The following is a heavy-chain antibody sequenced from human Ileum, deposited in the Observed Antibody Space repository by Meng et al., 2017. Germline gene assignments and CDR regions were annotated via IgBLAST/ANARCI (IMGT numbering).Heavy chain of an antibody. CDR1: NGSLTNVNNY. Sequence: QVQLQESCPVLLKPSQTLSLPCSVSNGSLTNVNNYWNRIRQAPGQALEHIGYIYYDGSSYATPSLKSRVTMSIDTSTNQFSLRLDSVTAADTAVYYCAREFYVDTAMVIDSWGPGALVTVSS. CDR2: IYYDGSS. CDR3: AREFYVDTAMVIDS. D-gene: IGHD5-18*01. J-gene: IGHJ4*02. V-gene: IGHV4-30-4*01.